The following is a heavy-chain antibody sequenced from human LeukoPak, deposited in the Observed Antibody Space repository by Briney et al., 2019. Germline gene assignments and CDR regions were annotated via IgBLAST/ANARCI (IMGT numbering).Heavy chain of an antibody. CDR1: GFTFGDYA. D-gene: IGHD4-17*01. V-gene: IGHV3-49*04. CDR3: TKNLRRLDY. J-gene: IGHJ4*02. CDR2: IRSKAYGGTT. Sequence: PGRSLRLSYTASGFTFGDYAMSWVRQAPGKGLEWVGFIRSKAYGGTTEYAASVKGSFTISRDDSKSIAYLQMNSLKTEDTAVYYCTKNLRRLDYWGQGTLVTVSS.